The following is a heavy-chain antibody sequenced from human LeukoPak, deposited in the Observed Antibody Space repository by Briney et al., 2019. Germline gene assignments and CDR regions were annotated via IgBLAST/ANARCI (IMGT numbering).Heavy chain of an antibody. CDR3: ARHRGCSSTSCYGRYDAFDI. Sequence: SETLSLTCTVSGGSISSSSYYWGSIRQPPGKGLERIGSIYYSGSTYYNPSLKSRVTISAATSKNQFSLKMSSVTAADTAVYYCARHRGCSSTSCYGRYDAFDIWGQGTMVTVSS. J-gene: IGHJ3*02. V-gene: IGHV4-39*01. D-gene: IGHD2-2*01. CDR1: GGSISSSSYY. CDR2: IYYSGST.